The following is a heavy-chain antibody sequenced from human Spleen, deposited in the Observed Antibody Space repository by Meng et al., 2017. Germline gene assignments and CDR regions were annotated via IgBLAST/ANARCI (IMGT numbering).Heavy chain of an antibody. V-gene: IGHV1-2*06. J-gene: IGHJ6*02. CDR2: INPNSGGT. D-gene: IGHD1-14*01. CDR1: GYTFTGYY. CDR3: ARAFMNLYGMDV. Sequence: ASVKVSCKASGYTFTGYYMHWVRQAPGQGLEWMGRINPNSGGTNYAQKFQGRVTMTRVTSISTAYMELSRLRSDDTAVYYCARAFMNLYGMDVWGQGTTVTVSS.